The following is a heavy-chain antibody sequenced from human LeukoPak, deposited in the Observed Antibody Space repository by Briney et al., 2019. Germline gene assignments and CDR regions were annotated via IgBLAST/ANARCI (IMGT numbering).Heavy chain of an antibody. J-gene: IGHJ4*02. Sequence: PGGSLRLSCAASGFTFSNYWMSWVRQAPGKGLEWVANIKQDGSEKHYVDSVKGRFTISRDNAKNSLYLQMNSLRAEDTAVYYCARDQAIAVAGMGYWGQGTLVTVSS. V-gene: IGHV3-7*01. D-gene: IGHD6-19*01. CDR3: ARDQAIAVAGMGY. CDR2: IKQDGSEK. CDR1: GFTFSNYW.